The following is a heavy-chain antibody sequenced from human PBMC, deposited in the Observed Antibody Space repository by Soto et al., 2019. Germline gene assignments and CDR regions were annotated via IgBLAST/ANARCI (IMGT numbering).Heavy chain of an antibody. CDR1: GFTFSSYS. V-gene: IGHV3-48*02. J-gene: IGHJ3*02. Sequence: SGGSLRLSCAASGFTFSSYSMNWVRQAPGKGLEWVSYISSSSSTIYYADSVKGRFTISRDNAKNSLYLQMNSLRDEDTAVYYCASDLVMIPFGGVIVDAASVIWGPGTMVTVS. D-gene: IGHD3-16*02. CDR3: ASDLVMIPFGGVIVDAASVI. CDR2: ISSSSSTI.